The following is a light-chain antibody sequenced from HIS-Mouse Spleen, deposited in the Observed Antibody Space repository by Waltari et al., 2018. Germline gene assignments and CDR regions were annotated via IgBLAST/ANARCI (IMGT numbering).Light chain of an antibody. J-gene: IGLJ3*02. CDR2: DNN. Sequence: QSVLTQPPSVSAAPGQKVTISRSGNRSNIGHHYVSWYQQPPGTAPRLLIYDNNKRTSGIPDRFSGSKSGTSATLGITGLQTGDEADYYCGTWDSSLSAGVFGGGTKLTVL. CDR1: RSNIGHHY. V-gene: IGLV1-51*01. CDR3: GTWDSSLSAGV.